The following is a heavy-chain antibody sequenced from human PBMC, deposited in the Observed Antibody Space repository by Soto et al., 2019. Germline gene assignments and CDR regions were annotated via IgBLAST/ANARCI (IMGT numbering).Heavy chain of an antibody. D-gene: IGHD6-13*01. CDR1: GASMNSYH. CDR2: IHSSGST. Sequence: KPSETLSLTCTVSGASMNSYHWSWIRQPAGKGLEWIGHIHSSGSTNYNPSLKSRVTMSVDTSKNQFSLRLMPLTAADTAVYYCARDQGVAAAGITWFDPWGQGSLVTVSS. V-gene: IGHV4-4*07. CDR3: ARDQGVAAAGITWFDP. J-gene: IGHJ5*02.